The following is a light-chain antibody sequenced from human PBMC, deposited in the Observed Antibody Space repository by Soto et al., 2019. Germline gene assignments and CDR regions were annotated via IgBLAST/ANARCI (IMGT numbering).Light chain of an antibody. V-gene: IGLV2-14*01. CDR3: SSYTSSSTLRV. CDR2: EVS. J-gene: IGLJ1*01. Sequence: QSALTQPASVSGSPGQSITISCTGTSSDVGGYNYVSWYQQHPGKAPKLMIYEVSNRPSGVSNCFSGSKSGNTASLTISGLQAEDEADYYCSSYTSSSTLRVFGTGTKVTVL. CDR1: SSDVGGYNY.